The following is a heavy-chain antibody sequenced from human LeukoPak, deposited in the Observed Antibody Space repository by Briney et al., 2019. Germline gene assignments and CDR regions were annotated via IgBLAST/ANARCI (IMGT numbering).Heavy chain of an antibody. CDR3: ARDTGIAAAGTGYYYYYYGMDV. CDR1: GYTFTSYY. J-gene: IGHJ6*04. V-gene: IGHV1-46*01. Sequence: SVKVSCKESGYTFTSYYMHLLRQAPGQGLEWMGIINPSGGSRSYAQKFQGRVTMPRDTSTSSVYMELSSLRSEDRAVYYCARDTGIAAAGTGYYYYYYGMDVWGEGTTVTVSS. D-gene: IGHD6-13*01. CDR2: INPSGGSR.